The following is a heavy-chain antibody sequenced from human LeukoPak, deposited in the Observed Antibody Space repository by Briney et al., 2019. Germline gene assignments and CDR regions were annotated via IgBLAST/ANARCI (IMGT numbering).Heavy chain of an antibody. CDR2: ITSSNNYI. D-gene: IGHD4-17*01. CDR1: GFTFSSYN. V-gene: IGHV3-21*01. Sequence: GGSLRLSCAASGFTFSSYNMNWVRQAPGKGLEWVSSITSSNNYIYYTDSVKGRFTISRDNAKNSLYLQMNSLRAEDTAVYYCARDYGDFLEYFDPWGQGTLVTVSS. J-gene: IGHJ5*02. CDR3: ARDYGDFLEYFDP.